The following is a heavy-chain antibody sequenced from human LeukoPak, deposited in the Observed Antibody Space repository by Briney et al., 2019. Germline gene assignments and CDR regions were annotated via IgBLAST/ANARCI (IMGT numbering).Heavy chain of an antibody. CDR1: GGSISSYY. V-gene: IGHV4-59*01. Sequence: SETLSLTCTVSGGSISSYYWSWIQQPPGKGLEWIGYIYYSGSTNYNPSLKSRVTISVDTSKNQFSLKLSSVTAADTAVYYCARRSLDYYGDYRGFDPWGQGTLVTVSS. D-gene: IGHD4-17*01. J-gene: IGHJ5*02. CDR3: ARRSLDYYGDYRGFDP. CDR2: IYYSGST.